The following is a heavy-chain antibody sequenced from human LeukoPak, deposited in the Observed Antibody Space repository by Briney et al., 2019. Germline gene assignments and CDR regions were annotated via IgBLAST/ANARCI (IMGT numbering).Heavy chain of an antibody. D-gene: IGHD5-18*01. V-gene: IGHV1-2*02. CDR2: INPNSGVT. CDR1: GYTFTGYY. CDR3: ARDPGGYSYGFAFDI. J-gene: IGHJ3*02. Sequence: ASVKVSCKASGYTFTGYYMHWVRQAPGQGLEWMGWINPNSGVTNYAQKFQGRVTMTRDTSISTAYMELSRLRSDDTAVYYCARDPGGYSYGFAFDIWAQGTMVTASS.